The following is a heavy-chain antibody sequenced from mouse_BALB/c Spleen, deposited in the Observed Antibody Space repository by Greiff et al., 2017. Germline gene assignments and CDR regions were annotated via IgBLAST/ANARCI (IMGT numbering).Heavy chain of an antibody. Sequence: VQLQQSGAELAKPGASVKISCKASGYAFTNYWLGWVKQRPGHGLEWIGDIYPGSGNTYYNEKFKGKATLTADKSSSTAYMQLSSLTSEDSAVYFCASPANWDVAWFAYWGQGTLVTVSA. J-gene: IGHJ3*01. CDR2: IYPGSGNT. CDR1: GYAFTNYW. D-gene: IGHD4-1*01. V-gene: IGHV1-63*01. CDR3: ASPANWDVAWFAY.